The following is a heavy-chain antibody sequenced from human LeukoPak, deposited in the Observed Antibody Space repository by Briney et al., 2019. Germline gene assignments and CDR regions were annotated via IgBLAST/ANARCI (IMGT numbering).Heavy chain of an antibody. D-gene: IGHD3-22*01. CDR2: ICGSGGST. V-gene: IGHV3-23*01. CDR3: AKVSAFYYDRDAFDI. J-gene: IGHJ3*02. Sequence: GGSLRLSCAASGFTFSSYAMSWVRQAPGKGLEWVSAICGSGGSTYYADSVKGRFSISRDNSKNTLYLQMNSLRAEDTAVYYCAKVSAFYYDRDAFDIWGQGTMVTVSS. CDR1: GFTFSSYA.